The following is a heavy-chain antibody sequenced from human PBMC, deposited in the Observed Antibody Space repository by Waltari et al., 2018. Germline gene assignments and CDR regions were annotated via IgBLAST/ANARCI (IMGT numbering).Heavy chain of an antibody. CDR3: ARRGGIAARPYWYFDL. J-gene: IGHJ2*01. Sequence: QVQLQQWGAGLLKPSETLSLTCAVYGGSFSGYYWSWIRKPPGKGLEWIGEINHSGSTNYNPSLKSRVTISVDTSKNQFSLKLSSVTAADTAVYYCARRGGIAARPYWYFDLWGRGTLVTVSS. CDR1: GGSFSGYY. D-gene: IGHD6-6*01. V-gene: IGHV4-34*01. CDR2: INHSGST.